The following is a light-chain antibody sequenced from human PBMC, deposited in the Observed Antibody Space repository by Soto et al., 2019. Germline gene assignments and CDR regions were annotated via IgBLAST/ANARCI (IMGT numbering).Light chain of an antibody. Sequence: DIQMTQSPSSLSASVGDRGTITCRASQSISSYLNWYQHKPGRAPKLLIYAASSLQSGVPSRFSGSGSGTDFTLTITSLQPEDFATYYCQQSYNTPWTFGQGTKVEIK. CDR1: QSISSY. CDR3: QQSYNTPWT. CDR2: AAS. J-gene: IGKJ1*01. V-gene: IGKV1-39*01.